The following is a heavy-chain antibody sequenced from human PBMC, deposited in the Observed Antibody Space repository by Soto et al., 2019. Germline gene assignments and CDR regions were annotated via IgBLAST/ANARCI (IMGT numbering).Heavy chain of an antibody. CDR2: INPSGGST. Sequence: ASVKVSCKASGYTFTSYYMHWVRQAPGQGLEWMGIINPSGGSTSYAQKFQGRVTMTRDTSTSTVYMELSSLRSEDTAVYYCARDFFEYGSSFVKHYYYGMDVWGQGTMVTVSS. J-gene: IGHJ6*02. D-gene: IGHD6-6*01. CDR1: GYTFTSYY. V-gene: IGHV1-46*01. CDR3: ARDFFEYGSSFVKHYYYGMDV.